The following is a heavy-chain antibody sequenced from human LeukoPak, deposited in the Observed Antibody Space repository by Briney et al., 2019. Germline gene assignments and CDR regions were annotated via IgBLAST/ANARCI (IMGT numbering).Heavy chain of an antibody. V-gene: IGHV3-11*01. D-gene: IGHD2-21*02. CDR1: GFTFSDYY. CDR2: IRESGSST. CDR3: ARAYRGGDCYLEPYYFDY. Sequence: GGSLRLSCAASGFTFSDYYMSWIRQAPGKGLEWVSYIRESGSSTDYADSVKGRFTISRDNAKNSLYLQMNSLRAEDTAAYYCARAYRGGDCYLEPYYFDYWGQGTLVTVSS. J-gene: IGHJ4*02.